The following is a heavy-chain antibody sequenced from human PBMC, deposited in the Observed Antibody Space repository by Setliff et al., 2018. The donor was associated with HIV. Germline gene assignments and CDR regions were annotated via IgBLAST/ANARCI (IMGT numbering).Heavy chain of an antibody. D-gene: IGHD3-22*01. V-gene: IGHV4-34*01. CDR1: GGSFSGYY. Sequence: PSETLSLTCAVYGGSFSGYYWSWIRQPPGKGLEWIGEMNHSGSTNYNPSLKSRVTMSVDTSKNQFSLELSSVTAADTAVYYCASRVYYYDESRILREEGFVPWGQGTLVTVSS. J-gene: IGHJ5*02. CDR2: MNHSGST. CDR3: ASRVYYYDESRILREEGFVP.